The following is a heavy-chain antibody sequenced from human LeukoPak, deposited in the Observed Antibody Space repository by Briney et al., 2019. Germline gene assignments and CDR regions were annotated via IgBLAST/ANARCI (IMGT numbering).Heavy chain of an antibody. V-gene: IGHV3-15*01. D-gene: IGHD2-15*01. Sequence: PGGSLRLSCAASGFTFSSYWMSWVRQAPGKGLEWVGRIKSNTDGGTTDYAAPVKGRFTISRDDSKNTLYLQMNSLKTEDTAVYYCTTGALVVAPRTYYYYGMDVWGQGTTVTVSS. J-gene: IGHJ6*02. CDR1: GFTFSSYW. CDR2: IKSNTDGGTT. CDR3: TTGALVVAPRTYYYYGMDV.